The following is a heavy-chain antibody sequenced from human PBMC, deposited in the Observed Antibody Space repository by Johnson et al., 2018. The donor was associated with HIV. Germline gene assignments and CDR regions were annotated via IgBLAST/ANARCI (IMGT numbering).Heavy chain of an antibody. J-gene: IGHJ3*02. D-gene: IGHD2-8*02. CDR3: ARDLVGSPRAFDI. V-gene: IGHV3-20*04. Sequence: VQLVESGGGLVKPGGSLRLSCAASGFTFSNFYMSWIRQAPGKGLEWVSGISWNGGSTAYADSVKGRFTISRDNAKNSLYLQMHSLRVEDTASYYCARDLVGSPRAFDIWGQGTMVTISS. CDR2: ISWNGGST. CDR1: GFTFSNFY.